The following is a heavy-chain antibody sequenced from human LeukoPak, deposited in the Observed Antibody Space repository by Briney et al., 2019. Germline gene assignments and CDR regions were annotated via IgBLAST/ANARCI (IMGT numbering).Heavy chain of an antibody. J-gene: IGHJ6*02. D-gene: IGHD6-13*01. CDR3: AKGGSAAARLRYYYYGMDD. CDR1: GFTFHYYA. V-gene: IGHV3-43*02. CDR2: ISGDGGST. Sequence: GGSLRLSCAASGFTFHYYAMHWVRQAPGKGLEWLSVISGDGGSTYSADSVKGRFTISRDNSKNSLYLQMNSLRTEDTALYYCAKGGSAAARLRYYYYGMDDWGQGTTVTVSS.